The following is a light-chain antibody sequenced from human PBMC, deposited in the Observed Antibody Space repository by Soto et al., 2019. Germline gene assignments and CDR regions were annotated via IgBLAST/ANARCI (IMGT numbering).Light chain of an antibody. V-gene: IGLV2-14*01. J-gene: IGLJ2*01. CDR3: SSFTSPSTVI. Sequence: QSVLTQPASVSGSLGQSITISCTGTSSDIGGHNYVSWYQLHPGKAPKVLIFEVIKRPSGVSTRFSGSKSGNMASLTISGPRPEDEGDYYCSSFTSPSTVILGGGTKLTVL. CDR2: EVI. CDR1: SSDIGGHNY.